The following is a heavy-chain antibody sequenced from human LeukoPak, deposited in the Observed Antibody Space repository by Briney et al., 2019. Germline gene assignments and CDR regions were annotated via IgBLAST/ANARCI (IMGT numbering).Heavy chain of an antibody. D-gene: IGHD4-23*01. V-gene: IGHV3-64*01. Sequence: GGSLRLSCAASGFTFSSYAMHWVRQAPGKGLEYVSAIGSNGDSTYYANSVKGRFTISRDNSKNTLYLQVGSLRAEDMAVYYCAKGPSGGYSTPFFDYWGQGTLVTVSS. CDR1: GFTFSSYA. J-gene: IGHJ4*02. CDR3: AKGPSGGYSTPFFDY. CDR2: IGSNGDST.